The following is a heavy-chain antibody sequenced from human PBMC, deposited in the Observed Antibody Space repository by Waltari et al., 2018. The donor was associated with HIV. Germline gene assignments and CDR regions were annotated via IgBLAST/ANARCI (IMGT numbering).Heavy chain of an antibody. CDR1: GGPFSSYV. V-gene: IGHV1-69*12. CDR3: ARRRAQGDFDY. CDR2: IIPMFRTA. Sequence: QVQLVQSGAEVRKPGSSVKVSCKVSGGPFSSYVFNWVRQAPGQGLEWVGGIIPMFRTANYAQRFQDRVTITADESTSTVYVEVRSLRSDDTAVYYCARRRAQGDFDYWGQGTLVTVSS. J-gene: IGHJ4*02. D-gene: IGHD1-26*01.